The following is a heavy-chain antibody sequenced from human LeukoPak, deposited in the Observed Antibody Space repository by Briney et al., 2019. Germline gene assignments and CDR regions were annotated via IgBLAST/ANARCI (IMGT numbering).Heavy chain of an antibody. V-gene: IGHV3-30*02. Sequence: GGSLRLSCAASGFIFKNYAMSWVRQAPGKGLEWVAFISSDETNKNYADSVKGRFTISRDNSRNTLHLQMNSLRVEDTAVYYCGKHDSDYDGKWGQGSLVSVSS. CDR1: GFIFKNYA. D-gene: IGHD5-12*01. CDR3: GKHDSDYDGK. CDR2: ISSDETNK. J-gene: IGHJ4*02.